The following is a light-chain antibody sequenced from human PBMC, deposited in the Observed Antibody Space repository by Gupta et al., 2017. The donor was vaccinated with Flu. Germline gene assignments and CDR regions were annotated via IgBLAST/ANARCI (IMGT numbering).Light chain of an antibody. Sequence: SYELTQPPSVSVSPGQTASITCSGDKLGDKYACWYQQKTGQSPVLVIYQDSKRPSGIPERFSGSNSGNTATLTIRGTQARDEDDYYCQAGDSSTVVFGGGTKLTVL. CDR3: QAGDSSTVV. CDR2: QDS. V-gene: IGLV3-1*01. J-gene: IGLJ2*01. CDR1: KLGDKY.